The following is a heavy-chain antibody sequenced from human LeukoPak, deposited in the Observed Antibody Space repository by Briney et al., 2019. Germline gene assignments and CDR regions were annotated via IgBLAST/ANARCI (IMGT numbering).Heavy chain of an antibody. CDR2: ISYDGSNK. CDR3: AKAFVSGDSSGYYSYYYYGMDV. J-gene: IGHJ6*02. CDR1: GFTFSSYG. Sequence: QPGRSLRLSCAASGFTFSSYGMHWVRQAPGKGLEWVAVISYDGSNKSYADSVKGRFTISRDNSKNTLYLQMNSLRAEDTAVYYCAKAFVSGDSSGYYSYYYYGMDVWGQGTTVTVSS. V-gene: IGHV3-30*18. D-gene: IGHD3-22*01.